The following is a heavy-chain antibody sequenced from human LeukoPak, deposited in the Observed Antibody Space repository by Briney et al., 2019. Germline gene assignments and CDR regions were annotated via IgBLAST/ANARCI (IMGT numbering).Heavy chain of an antibody. CDR3: ARERSGSYYTFEY. D-gene: IGHD1-26*01. CDR1: GFTVSSSF. Sequence: GGSLRLSCVASGFTVSSSFMSWVRQSPGKGLEWVALIYSGGATHYADAAKGRFTIARDTSKNTVYLQMNSLRAEDTAVYYCARERSGSYYTFEYWGLGALVTVSS. CDR2: IYSGGAT. J-gene: IGHJ4*02. V-gene: IGHV3-66*02.